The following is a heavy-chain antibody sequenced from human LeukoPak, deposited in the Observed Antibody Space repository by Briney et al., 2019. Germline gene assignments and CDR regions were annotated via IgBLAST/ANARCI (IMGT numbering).Heavy chain of an antibody. D-gene: IGHD1-26*01. J-gene: IGHJ4*02. V-gene: IGHV4-59*01. CDR2: IYYSGST. CDR1: GGSISSYY. CDR3: ARDRMGAILYFDS. Sequence: PSETLSLTCTVSGGSISSYYWSWIRQPPGKGLEWIGYIYYSGSTNYNPSLKSRVTISVDTSKNQFSLKLSSVTAADTAVYYCARDRMGAILYFDSWGQGTLVTVSS.